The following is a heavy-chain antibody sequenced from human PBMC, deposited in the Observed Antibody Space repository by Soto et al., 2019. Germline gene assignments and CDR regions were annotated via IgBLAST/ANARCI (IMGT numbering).Heavy chain of an antibody. V-gene: IGHV6-1*01. D-gene: IGHD1-20*01. Sequence: SQTLSLTCAISGDSVSSNSAAWNWIRQSPSRGLEWLGRTYYRSKWYNDYAVSVKSRITIDPDTSKNQFSLQLNSVTPEDTAVYYCARAGRTNWNQIPDYYYYGMEVWGQGTTVTVSS. CDR2: TYYRSKWYN. CDR1: GDSVSSNSAA. CDR3: ARAGRTNWNQIPDYYYYGMEV. J-gene: IGHJ6*02.